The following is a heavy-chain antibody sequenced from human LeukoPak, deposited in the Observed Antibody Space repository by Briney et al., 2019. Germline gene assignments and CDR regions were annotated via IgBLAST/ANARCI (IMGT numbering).Heavy chain of an antibody. Sequence: GGSLRLSCAASGFTFSSYSMNWVPQAPGKGLEWVSSISSSSSYIYYADSVKGRFTISRDNAKNSLYLQMNSLRAEDTAVYYCAREYCSSTSCSYYFDYWGQGTLVTVSS. D-gene: IGHD2-2*01. CDR1: GFTFSSYS. CDR2: ISSSSSYI. CDR3: AREYCSSTSCSYYFDY. J-gene: IGHJ4*02. V-gene: IGHV3-21*01.